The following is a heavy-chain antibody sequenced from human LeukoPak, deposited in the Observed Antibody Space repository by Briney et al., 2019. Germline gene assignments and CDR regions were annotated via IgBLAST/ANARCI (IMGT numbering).Heavy chain of an antibody. Sequence: GGSLRLSCAASGFTFDDYAMHWVRQAPGKGLEWVSGISWNSGSIGYADSVKGRFTISRDNAKNSLYLQMNSLRAEGTALYYCAKDIGVVTAIHAFDIWGQGTMVTVSS. V-gene: IGHV3-9*01. CDR3: AKDIGVVTAIHAFDI. D-gene: IGHD2-21*02. CDR2: ISWNSGSI. J-gene: IGHJ3*02. CDR1: GFTFDDYA.